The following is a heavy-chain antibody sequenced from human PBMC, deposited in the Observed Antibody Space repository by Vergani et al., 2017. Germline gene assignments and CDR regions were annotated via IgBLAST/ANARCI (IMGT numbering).Heavy chain of an antibody. CDR3: ASPRETSANWANDAFDI. CDR2: IIPIFGTA. D-gene: IGHD7-27*01. Sequence: QVQLVQSGAEVKKPGSSVKVSCKASGGTFRSYAISWVRPAPGQGLEWMGGIIPIFGTANYAQKFQGRVTITAEESTSTACMELSSLRSEDTAVYYCASPRETSANWANDAFDIWGQGTMVTVSS. J-gene: IGHJ3*02. V-gene: IGHV1-69*01. CDR1: GGTFRSYA.